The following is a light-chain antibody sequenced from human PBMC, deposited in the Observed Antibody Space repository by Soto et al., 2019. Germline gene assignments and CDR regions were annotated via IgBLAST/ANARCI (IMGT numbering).Light chain of an antibody. V-gene: IGKV3-11*01. Sequence: EIVLTQSPATLSLSPGERATLSCRASQSVSSCLAWYQQKPGQAPRLLIYDASNRATGIPARFSGSGSGTDFIPTISSLLPADFVVYYCQQRSNWHPWTFGQGTKVEIK. CDR1: QSVSSC. CDR3: QQRSNWHPWT. CDR2: DAS. J-gene: IGKJ1*01.